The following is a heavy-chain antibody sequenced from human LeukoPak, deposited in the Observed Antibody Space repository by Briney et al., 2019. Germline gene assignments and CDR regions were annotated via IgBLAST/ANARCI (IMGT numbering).Heavy chain of an antibody. V-gene: IGHV1-2*02. D-gene: IGHD6-19*01. CDR1: GYTFTGYY. CDR3: ARDLQWLVPSSYFDY. CDR2: INPNSGGT. J-gene: IGHJ4*02. Sequence: ASVKVSFKASGYTFTGYYMHWVRQAPGQGLEWMGWINPNSGGTNYAQKFQGRVTMTRDTSISTACMELSRLRSDDTAVYYCARDLQWLVPSSYFDYWGQGTLVTVSS.